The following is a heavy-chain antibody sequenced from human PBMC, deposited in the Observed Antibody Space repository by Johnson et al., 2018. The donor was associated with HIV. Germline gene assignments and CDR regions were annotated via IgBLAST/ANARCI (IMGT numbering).Heavy chain of an antibody. D-gene: IGHD6-19*01. Sequence: VQLVESGGGVVQPGGSLRLSCAASGFTFSSYGMHWVRQAPGEGLEWVAVISYDGNKTYYADSVRGLTISRDNSKNTLYLQLSSLRSEDTAVYYCARISGWYSPAFDIWGQGTMVTVSS. CDR3: ARISGWYSPAFDI. CDR1: GFTFSSYG. J-gene: IGHJ3*02. CDR2: ISYDGNKT. V-gene: IGHV3-30*03.